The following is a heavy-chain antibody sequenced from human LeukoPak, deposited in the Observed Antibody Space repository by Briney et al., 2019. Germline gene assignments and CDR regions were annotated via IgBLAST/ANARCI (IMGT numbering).Heavy chain of an antibody. CDR3: ARVLNDYGGPFDY. Sequence: SETLSLTCAVYGGSFSGYYWSWIRQPPGKGLEWIGEINHSGSTNYNPSLKSRVTISGDTSKNQFSLKLSSVTAADTAVYYCARVLNDYGGPFDYWGQGTLVTVSS. V-gene: IGHV4-34*01. D-gene: IGHD4-23*01. CDR2: INHSGST. CDR1: GGSFSGYY. J-gene: IGHJ4*02.